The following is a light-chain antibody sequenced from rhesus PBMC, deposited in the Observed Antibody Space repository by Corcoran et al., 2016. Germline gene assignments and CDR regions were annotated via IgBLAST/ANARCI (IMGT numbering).Light chain of an antibody. Sequence: QVILTQSPATLSLSPGERATLSCRASQSVSSYLAWYQQKPGQAPRLLIYGASSRATGNPDRFSGSGSVTDFPLTISSLEPEDVGVYHCYQHSSGYSFGQGTKVEIK. V-gene: IGKV3-10*01. CDR1: QSVSSY. CDR2: GAS. J-gene: IGKJ2*01. CDR3: YQHSSGYS.